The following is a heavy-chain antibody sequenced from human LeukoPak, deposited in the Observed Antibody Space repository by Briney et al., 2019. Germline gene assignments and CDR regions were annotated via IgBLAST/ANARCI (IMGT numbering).Heavy chain of an antibody. J-gene: IGHJ4*02. D-gene: IGHD3-3*01. CDR1: GFTFSTYW. CDR3: ASGISKAYYDFWSGYSTALDY. CDR2: INSYGNST. Sequence: QTGGSLRLSCAASGFTFSTYWMHWVRQAPGKGLVWVSRINSYGNSTNYADSVKGRFTISRDNAKNTLYLQMNSLRAEDTAVYYCASGISKAYYDFWSGYSTALDYWGQGTLVTVSS. V-gene: IGHV3-74*01.